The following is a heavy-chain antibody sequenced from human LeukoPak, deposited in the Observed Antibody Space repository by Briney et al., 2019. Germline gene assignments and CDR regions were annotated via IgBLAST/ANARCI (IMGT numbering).Heavy chain of an antibody. V-gene: IGHV3-23*01. Sequence: GGSLRLSCAASGFTFSSYAMNWVRQISGKGLEWVSAISGSGGSTYYADSVKGRFTISRDNSKNTLYLQMNSLRAEDTAVYYCAKDVELGDVWGKGTTVTVSS. J-gene: IGHJ6*04. CDR1: GFTFSSYA. CDR2: ISGSGGST. D-gene: IGHD3-10*01. CDR3: AKDVELGDV.